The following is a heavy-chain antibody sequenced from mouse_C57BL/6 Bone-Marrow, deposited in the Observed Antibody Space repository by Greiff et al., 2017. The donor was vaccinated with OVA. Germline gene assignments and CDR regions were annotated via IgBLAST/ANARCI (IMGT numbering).Heavy chain of an antibody. D-gene: IGHD2-4*01. CDR3: ARGGYYDYDGGAWFAY. J-gene: IGHJ3*01. CDR1: GYTFTDYN. Sequence: VQLQQSGPELAKPGASVKIPCKASGYTFTDYNMDWVKQSHGKSLEWIGDINSNNGGTIYNQKFKGKATLTVDKSSSTAYMELRSLTSEDTAVCYCARGGYYDYDGGAWFAYWGQGTLVTVSA. CDR2: INSNNGGT. V-gene: IGHV1-18*01.